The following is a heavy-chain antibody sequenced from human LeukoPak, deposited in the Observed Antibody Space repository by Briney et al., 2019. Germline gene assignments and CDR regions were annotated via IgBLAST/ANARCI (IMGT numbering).Heavy chain of an antibody. J-gene: IGHJ4*02. CDR2: ISGSGGST. D-gene: IGHD6-19*01. Sequence: PGGSLRLSCAVSGFTFSSYAMSWVRQAPGQVLEWVSAISGSGGSTYYADSVKGRFTISRDNSKNTLYLQMNSLRAEDTALYYCAKDLSSGWYPYYFDYWGQGTLVTVSS. CDR3: AKDLSSGWYPYYFDY. CDR1: GFTFSSYA. V-gene: IGHV3-23*01.